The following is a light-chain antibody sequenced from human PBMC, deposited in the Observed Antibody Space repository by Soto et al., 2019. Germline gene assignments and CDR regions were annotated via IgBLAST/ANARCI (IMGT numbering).Light chain of an antibody. CDR2: GVS. J-gene: IGLJ1*01. Sequence: QSALTQPASVPGSPGQSITVSCTGTSSDVGGYNYVSWYHQHPGKAPKLMIYGVSNRPAGVSNRFSGADSGNKASLTISEFPAEGGADYYCSSYTSSSTGVFGSGTTLTVL. CDR3: SSYTSSSTGV. CDR1: SSDVGGYNY. V-gene: IGLV2-14*01.